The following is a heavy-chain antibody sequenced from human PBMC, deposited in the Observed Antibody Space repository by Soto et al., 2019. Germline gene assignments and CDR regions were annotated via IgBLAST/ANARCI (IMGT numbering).Heavy chain of an antibody. CDR1: GFTCSSYG. CDR3: LAVGRAAREDFDY. V-gene: IGHV3-30*03. Sequence: QVQLVESGGGVVQPGRSLRLSCAASGFTCSSYGMHWVRQAPGKGLEWVAVISYDGSNKYYADSVKGRFTISRDNSKNTLYLQMNSLRAEDTAVYYCLAVGRAAREDFDYGGQGTLVTVSS. D-gene: IGHD6-6*01. J-gene: IGHJ4*02. CDR2: ISYDGSNK.